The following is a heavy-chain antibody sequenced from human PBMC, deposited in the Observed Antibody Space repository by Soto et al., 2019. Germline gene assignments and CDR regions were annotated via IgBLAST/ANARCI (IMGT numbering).Heavy chain of an antibody. D-gene: IGHD7-27*01. CDR3: ARGWGRIFDY. J-gene: IGHJ4*02. V-gene: IGHV4-34*01. Sequence: QVQLQQWGAGLLKPSETLSLTCAVYGGSFSGYYWNWIRQPPGKGLEWIGEINHSGSTNYNPSLKSLVTISVDTSKTPFSLKLSSVTAADTAVYYCARGWGRIFDYWGQGTLVTVSS. CDR2: INHSGST. CDR1: GGSFSGYY.